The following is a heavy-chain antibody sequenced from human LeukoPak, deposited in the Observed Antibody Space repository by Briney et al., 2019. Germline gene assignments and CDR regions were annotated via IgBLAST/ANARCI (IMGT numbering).Heavy chain of an antibody. Sequence: PGGSLRLSCAASGFTFSSYEMNWVRQAPGKGLEWVSSISSSSSYIYYADSVKGRFTISRDNAKNSLCLQMNSLRAEDTAVYYCARDLVDYGGNSDYWGQGTLVTVSS. J-gene: IGHJ4*02. V-gene: IGHV3-21*01. D-gene: IGHD4-23*01. CDR2: ISSSSSYI. CDR1: GFTFSSYE. CDR3: ARDLVDYGGNSDY.